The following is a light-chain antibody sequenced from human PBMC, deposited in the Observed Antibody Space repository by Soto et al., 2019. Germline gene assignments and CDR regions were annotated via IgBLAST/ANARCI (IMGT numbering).Light chain of an antibody. CDR2: TAS. CDR3: QQFRGT. Sequence: AIQMTQSPSSLSASVGDRVTITCRASQGIRSELGWYQQKPGKAPNLLIYTASSLQSGVPSRFSGSGSGTEFTLTISSLLPDDFATYYCQQFRGTFGQGTKVDIK. J-gene: IGKJ1*01. CDR1: QGIRSE. V-gene: IGKV1-6*01.